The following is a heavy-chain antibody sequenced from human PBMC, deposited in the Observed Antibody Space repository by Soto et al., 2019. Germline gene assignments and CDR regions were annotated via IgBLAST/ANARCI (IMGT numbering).Heavy chain of an antibody. CDR2: IGTAGDT. V-gene: IGHV3-13*01. CDR3: ARGSLFIVLMVYAAVPFDY. CDR1: GFTFSSYD. Sequence: PGGSLRLSCAASGFTFSSYDMHWVRQATGKGLEWVSAIGTAGDTYYPGSVKGRFTISRENAKNSLYLQMNSLRAGDTAVYYCARGSLFIVLMVYAAVPFDYWGQGTLVTVSS. D-gene: IGHD2-8*01. J-gene: IGHJ4*02.